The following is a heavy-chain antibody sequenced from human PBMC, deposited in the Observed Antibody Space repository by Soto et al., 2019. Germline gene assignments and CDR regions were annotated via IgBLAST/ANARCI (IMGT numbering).Heavy chain of an antibody. Sequence: VGALRLSGAASGFTFSSYSMKWVRQAPGKGLEWVSYISSSGSIRYYADSVKGRFTISRDNAKNSLYLQMNSLRDEDTAVYHCARNRRNDDAFDIWGQGTMVTVSS. J-gene: IGHJ3*02. D-gene: IGHD1-1*01. CDR3: ARNRRNDDAFDI. CDR2: ISSSGSIR. V-gene: IGHV3-48*02. CDR1: GFTFSSYS.